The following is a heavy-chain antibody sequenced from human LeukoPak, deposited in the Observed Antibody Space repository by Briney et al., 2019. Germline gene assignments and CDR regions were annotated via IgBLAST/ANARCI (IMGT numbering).Heavy chain of an antibody. CDR3: ARQGGITIFGVVMPPMDV. CDR1: GDSISSYY. J-gene: IGHJ6*03. Sequence: SETLSLTCTVSGDSISSYYWSWIRQPPGKGLEWIAYIYYSGSTNYNPSLKSRVTISVDTSKNNFSLKLSSVTAADTAVYYCARQGGITIFGVVMPPMDVWGKGTTVTVSS. V-gene: IGHV4-59*08. D-gene: IGHD3-3*01. CDR2: IYYSGST.